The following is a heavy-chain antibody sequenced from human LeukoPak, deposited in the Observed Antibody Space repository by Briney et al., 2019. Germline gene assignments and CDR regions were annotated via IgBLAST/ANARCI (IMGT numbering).Heavy chain of an antibody. CDR2: ISSSSSTI. V-gene: IGHV3-48*04. CDR1: GFTFSSYS. D-gene: IGHD2-8*01. Sequence: GGSLRLSCAASGFTFSSYSMNWVRQAPGQGLEWVSYISSSSSTIYYADSVKGRFTISRDNAKNSLYLQMNSLRAEDTAVYYCAREGTAVLMVYATEYYFDYWGQGTLVTVSS. J-gene: IGHJ4*02. CDR3: AREGTAVLMVYATEYYFDY.